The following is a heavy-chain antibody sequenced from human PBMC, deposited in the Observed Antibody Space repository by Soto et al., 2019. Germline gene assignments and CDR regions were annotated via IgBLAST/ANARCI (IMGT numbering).Heavy chain of an antibody. V-gene: IGHV3-48*03. Sequence: GGALRLSCAASGFNFTGYEMNWVRQSPGKGLECVSYISASGNAVYYADSVRGRFTVSRDNATDPLFLTMRSLRVDDTAMYYCVRDNMGIYWGQGTLVTVSS. J-gene: IGHJ1*01. CDR2: ISASGNAV. CDR1: GFNFTGYE. D-gene: IGHD7-27*01. CDR3: VRDNMGIY.